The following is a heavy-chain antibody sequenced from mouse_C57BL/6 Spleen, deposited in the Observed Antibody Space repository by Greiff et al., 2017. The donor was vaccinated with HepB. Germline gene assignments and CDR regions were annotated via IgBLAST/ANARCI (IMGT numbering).Heavy chain of an antibody. V-gene: IGHV5-17*01. D-gene: IGHD1-1*01. CDR1: GFTFSDYG. CDR3: ARQWYYGSSSWFAY. CDR2: ISSGSSTI. Sequence: EVKLEESGGGLVKPGGSLKLSCAASGFTFSDYGMHWVRQAPEKGLEWVAYISSGSSTIYYADTVKGRFTISRDNAKNTLFLQMTSLRSEDTAMYYCARQWYYGSSSWFAYWGQGTLVTVSA. J-gene: IGHJ3*01.